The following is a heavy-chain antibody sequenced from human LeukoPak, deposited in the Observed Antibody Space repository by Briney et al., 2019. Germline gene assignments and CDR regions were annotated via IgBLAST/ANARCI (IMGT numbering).Heavy chain of an antibody. J-gene: IGHJ4*02. CDR1: GYTFTSYD. CDR2: MNPNSGNT. V-gene: IGHV1-8*03. CDR3: ARIRHDYGGNSGFDY. D-gene: IGHD4-23*01. Sequence: ASMKVSCKASGYTFTSYDINWVRQATGQGLEWMGWMNPNSGNTGYAQKFQGRVTITRNTSISTAYMELSSLRSEDTAVYYCARIRHDYGGNSGFDYWGQGTLVTVSS.